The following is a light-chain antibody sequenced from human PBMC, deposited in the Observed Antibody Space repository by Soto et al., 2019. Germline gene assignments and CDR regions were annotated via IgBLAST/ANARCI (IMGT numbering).Light chain of an antibody. CDR3: QEYGSSRT. CDR1: QSVSRTY. CDR2: DAS. V-gene: IGKV3-20*01. J-gene: IGKJ1*01. Sequence: EVVLTQSPGTLSLSPGERATLSCRASQSVSRTYLAWYRQRPGQAPRLLIYDASSRATGIPDRFSGSGSGTDFALTISRLEPDDFAVYYCQEYGSSRTFGQGTKVEIK.